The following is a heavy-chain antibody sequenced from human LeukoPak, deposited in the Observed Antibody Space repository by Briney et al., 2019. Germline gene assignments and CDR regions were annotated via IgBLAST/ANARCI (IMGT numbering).Heavy chain of an antibody. J-gene: IGHJ4*02. CDR2: ISHGGTT. CDR3: ARGIAAAGSPGSSFDY. Sequence: SETLSLTCGVSGGSIDITNYWSWVRQAPGKGLEWIGEISHGGTTNYNLSLRSRVAMSLDRANNQFSLSLTSVTAADTAVYYCARGIAAAGSPGSSFDYWGQGTLVTVSP. V-gene: IGHV4-4*02. CDR1: GGSIDITNY. D-gene: IGHD6-13*01.